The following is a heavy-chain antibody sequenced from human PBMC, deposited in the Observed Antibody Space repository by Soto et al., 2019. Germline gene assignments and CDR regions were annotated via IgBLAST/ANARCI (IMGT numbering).Heavy chain of an antibody. D-gene: IGHD3-22*01. CDR1: GGSISSGGYY. CDR3: RGYDSSGYYSLDAFDI. Sequence: SETLSLTCTVSGGSISSGGYYWSWIRQHPGKGLEWIGYIYYSGSTYYNPSLKSRVTISVDTSKNQFSLKLSSVTAADTAVYYCRGYDSSGYYSLDAFDIWGQGTMVTVSS. CDR2: IYYSGST. V-gene: IGHV4-31*03. J-gene: IGHJ3*02.